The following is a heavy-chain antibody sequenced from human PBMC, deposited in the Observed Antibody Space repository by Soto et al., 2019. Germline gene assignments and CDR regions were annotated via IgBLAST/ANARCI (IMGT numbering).Heavy chain of an antibody. CDR3: ARGGLVDKIMVFYPQSSMDF. CDR1: GGSFSGYY. J-gene: IGHJ6*04. V-gene: IGHV4-34*01. D-gene: IGHD2-8*01. CDR2: INHSGST. Sequence: PSETLSLTCAVYGGSFSGYYWSWIRQPPGKGLEWIGEINHSGSTNYNPSLKSRVTISVDTSKNQFSLKLSSVTAADTAVYYCARGGLVDKIMVFYPQSSMDFGGKGTTLTLS.